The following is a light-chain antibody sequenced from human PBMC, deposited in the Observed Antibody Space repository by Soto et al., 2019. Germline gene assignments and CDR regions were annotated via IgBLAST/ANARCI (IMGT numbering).Light chain of an antibody. CDR2: DAS. V-gene: IGKV3-11*01. Sequence: EVVLTQSPATLSLSPGERATLSCRASQSISTYLAWYQQQPGRSPRLLISDASNRATGIPARFSGSGTGTDFTLTISSLEPEDFAVYYCQQRSNWPPTFGQGTKVDIK. CDR3: QQRSNWPPT. CDR1: QSISTY. J-gene: IGKJ2*01.